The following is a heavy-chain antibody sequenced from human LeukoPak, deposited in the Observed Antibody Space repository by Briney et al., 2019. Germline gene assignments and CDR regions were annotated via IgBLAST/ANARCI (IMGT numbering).Heavy chain of an antibody. CDR1: GFTFSSYE. CDR2: ISSSGSTI. J-gene: IGHJ4*02. D-gene: IGHD5-24*01. CDR3: ARDRDGYNFDY. V-gene: IGHV3-48*03. Sequence: GSLRLSCAASGFTFSSYEMNWVRQAPGKGLEWVSYISSSGSTIYYADSVKGRFTISRDNAKNSLYLQMNSLRAEDTAVYYCARDRDGYNFDYWGQGTLVTVSS.